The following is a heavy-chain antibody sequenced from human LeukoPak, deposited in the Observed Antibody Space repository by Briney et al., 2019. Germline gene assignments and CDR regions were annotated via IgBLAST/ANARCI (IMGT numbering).Heavy chain of an antibody. V-gene: IGHV3-48*03. CDR2: ISSSGSTI. J-gene: IGHJ4*02. CDR1: GFTFSSYE. D-gene: IGHD3-22*01. Sequence: PGGSLRLSCAASGFTFSSYEMNWVRQAPGKGLEWVSYISSSGSTIYYADSVKGRFTISRDNAKNSLYLQMNSLRAEDTAVYYCARDGVYDSSGYQSDYWGQGTLVTVSS. CDR3: ARDGVYDSSGYQSDY.